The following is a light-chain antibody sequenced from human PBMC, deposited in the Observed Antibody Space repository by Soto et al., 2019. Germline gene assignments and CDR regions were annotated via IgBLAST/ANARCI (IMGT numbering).Light chain of an antibody. CDR1: QGISHW. Sequence: DIQMTQSPSSVSTSVRDKVTITCRASQGISHWVAWYQHKPGKAPHLMIYGVSILKVGFPSRFSGSGSGTDFTLTISSLQPEDFATYYCLQFNSYPQPVGGGKKVDIK. CDR3: LQFNSYPQP. CDR2: GVS. J-gene: IGKJ4*01. V-gene: IGKV1-12*01.